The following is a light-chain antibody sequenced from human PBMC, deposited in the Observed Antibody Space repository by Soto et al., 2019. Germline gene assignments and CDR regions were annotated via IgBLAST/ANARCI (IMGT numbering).Light chain of an antibody. CDR2: SDN. V-gene: IGLV1-44*01. J-gene: IGLJ3*02. CDR1: SSNIGSYS. Sequence: QAVLTQPPSASGTPGQRVTISCSGSSSNIGSYSVSWYQQFPGTAPRLLIYSDNQRPSGVPDRFSASKSGASASLAISGLQSEDEADFYCISFTPSTTTHWVFGGGTKVTVL. CDR3: ISFTPSTTTHWV.